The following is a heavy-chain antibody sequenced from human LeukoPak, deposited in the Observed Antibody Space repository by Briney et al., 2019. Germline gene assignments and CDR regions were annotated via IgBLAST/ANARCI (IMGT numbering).Heavy chain of an antibody. D-gene: IGHD3-16*01. Sequence: SETLSLTCGVSAGFFSGYYWSWIRQTPGKGLEWIGEVSHSGTANYNPSLKSRVTMSVGTSRTQFSLIMTSVTAADTAVYYCATAGWNGGGGFDPWGQGTLVIVSS. CDR3: ATAGWNGGGGFDP. CDR1: AGFFSGYY. J-gene: IGHJ5*02. V-gene: IGHV4-34*01. CDR2: VSHSGTA.